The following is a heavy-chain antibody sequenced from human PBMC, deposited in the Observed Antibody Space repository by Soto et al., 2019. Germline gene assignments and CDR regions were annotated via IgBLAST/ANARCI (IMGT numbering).Heavy chain of an antibody. V-gene: IGHV4-39*01. CDR2: IYYSGST. CDR3: ARRDCSSTSCYTTGDY. CDR1: GGSISSNKW. J-gene: IGHJ4*02. D-gene: IGHD2-2*02. Sequence: SETLSLTCAVYGGSISSNKWWSWVRQPPGKGLEWIGSIYYSGSTYYNPSLKSRVTISVDTSKNQFSLKLSSVTAADTAVYYCARRDCSSTSCYTTGDYWGQGTLVTVSS.